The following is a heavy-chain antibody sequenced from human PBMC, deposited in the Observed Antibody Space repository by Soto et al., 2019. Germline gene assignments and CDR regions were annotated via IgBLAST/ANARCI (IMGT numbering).Heavy chain of an antibody. J-gene: IGHJ4*02. CDR1: GFTVSSKY. CDR2: IYGGGTT. Sequence: GGSLRLSCAASGFTVSSKYMTWVRQAPGKGLEWVSVIYGGGTTYYADSVKGRFTISRDNSKNTLYLQMNSLRVEDTAVYYCVQPTGGPGFDFGGRGTLVTVPS. V-gene: IGHV3-53*01. CDR3: VQPTGGPGFDF. D-gene: IGHD3-10*01.